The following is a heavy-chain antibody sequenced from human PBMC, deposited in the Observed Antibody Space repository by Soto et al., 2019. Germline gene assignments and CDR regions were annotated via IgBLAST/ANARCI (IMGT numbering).Heavy chain of an antibody. CDR1: GGSINSGGYY. CDR3: ARAARGTVTMGGYYYYEMGV. CDR2: IYQSGSA. J-gene: IGHJ6*04. D-gene: IGHD4-17*01. Sequence: QVQLQESGPGLVKPSQTLSLTCTVSGGSINSGGYYWTWIRQHPGKGLEWIGHIYQSGSAYYNPSLTSRVTMSVGATKNPFSPKLTSVTAADTAVYYCARAARGTVTMGGYYYYEMGVWGKGTTVTVSS. V-gene: IGHV4-31*03.